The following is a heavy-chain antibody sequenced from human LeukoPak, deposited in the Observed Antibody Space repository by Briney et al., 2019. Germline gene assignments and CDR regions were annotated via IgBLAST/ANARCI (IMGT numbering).Heavy chain of an antibody. Sequence: ASVKVSCKASGYTFTGYYMHWVRQAPGQGLEWMGRINPNSGGTNYAQKFQGRVTMTRDTSISTAYMELSRLRSDDTAVYYCARDRSYDFWSSFYGMDVWGQGTTVTVSS. CDR3: ARDRSYDFWSSFYGMDV. CDR1: GYTFTGYY. J-gene: IGHJ6*02. CDR2: INPNSGGT. V-gene: IGHV1-2*06. D-gene: IGHD3-3*01.